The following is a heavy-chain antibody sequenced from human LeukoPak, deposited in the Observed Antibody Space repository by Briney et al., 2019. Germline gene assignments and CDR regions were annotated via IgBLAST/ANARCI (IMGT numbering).Heavy chain of an antibody. CDR3: ARGQLWLLMDY. Sequence: GGSLRLSCAASGFTFSSYSMNWVRQAPGKGLEWVSSISSSSSYIYYADSVKGRFTISRGNAKNSPYLQMNSLRAEDTAVYYCARGQLWLLMDYWGQGTLVTVSS. V-gene: IGHV3-21*01. J-gene: IGHJ4*02. CDR1: GFTFSSYS. D-gene: IGHD5-18*01. CDR2: ISSSSSYI.